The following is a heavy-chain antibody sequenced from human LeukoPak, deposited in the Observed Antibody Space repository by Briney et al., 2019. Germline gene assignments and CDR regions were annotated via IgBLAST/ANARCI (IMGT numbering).Heavy chain of an antibody. V-gene: IGHV4-59*01. CDR1: GGSISSDY. CDR2: IYYRGST. Sequence: TSETLSLTCTVSGGSISSDYWSWIRQPPGKGLEWIGYIYYRGSTNYNPSLKSRVTTSVDTSKNQFSLKLSSVTAADTAVYYCARLSGYSSGHYYSDYWGQGTLVTVSS. J-gene: IGHJ4*02. CDR3: ARLSGYSSGHYYSDY. D-gene: IGHD3-22*01.